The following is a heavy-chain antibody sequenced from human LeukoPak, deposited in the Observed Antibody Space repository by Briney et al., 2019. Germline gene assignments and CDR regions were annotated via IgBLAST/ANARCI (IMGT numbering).Heavy chain of an antibody. CDR3: ARDFRGNLWSGSAFDI. V-gene: IGHV1-69*01. D-gene: IGHD3-3*01. J-gene: IGHJ3*02. Sequence: GSSVKVSCKASGGTFSSYAISWVRQAPGQGLEWMGGIIPIFGTANYAQKFQGRVTITADESTSTAYMELSSLRSEDTAVYYCARDFRGNLWSGSAFDIWGQGTMVTVSS. CDR2: IIPIFGTA. CDR1: GGTFSSYA.